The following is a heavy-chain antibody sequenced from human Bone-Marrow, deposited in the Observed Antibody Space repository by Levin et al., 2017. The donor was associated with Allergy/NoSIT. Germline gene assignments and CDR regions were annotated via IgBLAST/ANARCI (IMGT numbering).Heavy chain of an antibody. CDR2: ISSSSSTI. D-gene: IGHD3-10*01. V-gene: IGHV3-48*01. J-gene: IGHJ5*02. CDR3: ARGIGRVRGVTAYNWFDP. Sequence: LSLTCAASGFTFSSYSMNWVRQAPGKGLEWVSYISSSSSTIYYADSVKGRFTISRDNAKNSLYLQMNSLRAEDTAVYYCARGIGRVRGVTAYNWFDPWGQGTLVTVSS. CDR1: GFTFSSYS.